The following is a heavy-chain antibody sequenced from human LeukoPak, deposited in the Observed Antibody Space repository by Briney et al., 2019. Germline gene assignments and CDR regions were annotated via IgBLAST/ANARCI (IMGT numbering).Heavy chain of an antibody. CDR3: ARASSRPYYYGSGSYDGYFDY. V-gene: IGHV4-39*06. Sequence: SETLSLTCTVSGGSISSSSYYWGWIRQPPGKGLEWIGSIYCSGSTYYNPSLKSRVTISVDTSKNQFPLKLSSVTAADTAVCYCARASSRPYYYGSGSYDGYFDYWGQGTLVTVSS. J-gene: IGHJ4*02. D-gene: IGHD3-10*01. CDR2: IYCSGST. CDR1: GGSISSSSYY.